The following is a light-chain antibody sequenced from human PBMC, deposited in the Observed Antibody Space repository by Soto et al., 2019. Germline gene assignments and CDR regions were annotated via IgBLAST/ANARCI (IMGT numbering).Light chain of an antibody. CDR1: QSLSSSY. Sequence: EIVLTQSPGTLSLSPGERATLSCRASQSLSSSYLAWYHQKPGQAPRLLIYGASSRATGIPDRFSGSGSGTDFTLTISRLEREDFAVYYCQQFGSSYTFGQGTKLEIK. CDR3: QQFGSSYT. J-gene: IGKJ2*01. V-gene: IGKV3-20*01. CDR2: GAS.